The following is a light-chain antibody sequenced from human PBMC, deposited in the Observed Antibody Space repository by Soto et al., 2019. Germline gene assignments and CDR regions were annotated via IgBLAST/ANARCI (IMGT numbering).Light chain of an antibody. CDR2: DVS. J-gene: IGLJ1*01. V-gene: IGLV2-14*01. CDR3: SSYTTSANYV. CDR1: SSDVGAYNY. Sequence: QSVLTQPASVSGSPGQSITISCTGTSSDVGAYNYVSWYQQHPGKAPKLMIYDVSNRPSGVSNRFSGSKSGNTASLTISGLQAEDEADYYYSSYTTSANYVFGTGTKVTVL.